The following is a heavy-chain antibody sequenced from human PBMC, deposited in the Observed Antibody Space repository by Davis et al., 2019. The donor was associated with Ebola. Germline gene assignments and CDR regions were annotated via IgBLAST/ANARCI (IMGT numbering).Heavy chain of an antibody. V-gene: IGHV4-34*01. Sequence: PSETLSHTCAVYGGSFSGYYWVWIRQPPGKGLEWIGEINQNGRTNYNPSLKSRVTISLDTSRNQFSLRLGSVTAADTAVYYCARAFHNWYFDLWGRGSLVTVSS. CDR1: GGSFSGYY. CDR3: ARAFHNWYFDL. J-gene: IGHJ2*01. CDR2: INQNGRT.